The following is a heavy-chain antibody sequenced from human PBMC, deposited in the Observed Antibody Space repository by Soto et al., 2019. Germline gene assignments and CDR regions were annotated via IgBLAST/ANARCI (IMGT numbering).Heavy chain of an antibody. D-gene: IGHD3-22*01. CDR1: GGSITSSY. V-gene: IGHV4-59*12. CDR2: IYDTGISGYTPST. J-gene: IGHJ4*02. Sequence: PSETLSLTCTVSGGSITSSYWSWIRRPPGKGLEWIAYIYDTGISGYTPSTSYNPSLKSRVTMSVDTSKSQFSLKLTSVTAADTAVYYCARATFFRKGYYDATDYYFFDYWGQGTLVTVSS. CDR3: ARATFFRKGYYDATDYYFFDY.